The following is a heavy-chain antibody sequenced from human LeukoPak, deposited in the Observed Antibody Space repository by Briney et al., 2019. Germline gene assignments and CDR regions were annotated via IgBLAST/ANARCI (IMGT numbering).Heavy chain of an antibody. Sequence: PPETLSLTCTVSGVSLSSYYRSWVRQPPGNGLEWIGYIYSSGSTTNSPSLKSGVTISLDPSKTQSSLNLSALTAADTAVYYCARHDGSSWYYAFDVWGQGTMVTVSS. J-gene: IGHJ3*01. D-gene: IGHD6-13*01. CDR2: IYSSGST. CDR3: ARHDGSSWYYAFDV. CDR1: GVSLSSYY. V-gene: IGHV4-59*08.